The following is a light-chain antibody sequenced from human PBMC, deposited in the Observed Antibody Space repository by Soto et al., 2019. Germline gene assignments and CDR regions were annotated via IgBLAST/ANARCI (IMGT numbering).Light chain of an antibody. Sequence: EIVLTQSPATLSLSPGERATLSCRASQTVTDYLAWYQQKPGQAPRLLIYDASNRATGIPARFSGSGSGTDFTLTISRLEPEDFAVYYCQVYGPSPPITFGQGTRLEI. CDR1: QTVTDY. CDR2: DAS. CDR3: QVYGPSPPIT. J-gene: IGKJ5*01. V-gene: IGKV3-11*01.